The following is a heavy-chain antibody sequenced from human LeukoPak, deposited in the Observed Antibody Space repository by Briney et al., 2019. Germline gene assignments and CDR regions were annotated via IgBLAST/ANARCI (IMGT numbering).Heavy chain of an antibody. CDR1: GVTFSSYA. D-gene: IGHD4-17*01. Sequence: GGSLRLSCAASGVTFSSYAMSWVRQAPEKGVGWVSAISGSGGSTYYADSVKGRFTISRDNSKNTLYLQMNSLRAEDTAVYYCAKEWGDYGDYGPEYYYMDVWGKGTTVTVSS. J-gene: IGHJ6*03. V-gene: IGHV3-23*01. CDR2: ISGSGGST. CDR3: AKEWGDYGDYGPEYYYMDV.